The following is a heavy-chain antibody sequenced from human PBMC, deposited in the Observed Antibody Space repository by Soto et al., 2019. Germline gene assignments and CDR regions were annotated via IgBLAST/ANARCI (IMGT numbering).Heavy chain of an antibody. J-gene: IGHJ6*02. CDR1: GYSFTSYW. Sequence: HGESLKISCKGSGYSFTSYWIGWVRQMPGKGLESMGIIYPGDSDTRYSPSFQGQATISADKSISTAYLQWSSLKASDTAMYYCARTAAAGKYYYGMDVWGQGTTVTVSS. CDR3: ARTAAAGKYYYGMDV. V-gene: IGHV5-51*01. CDR2: IYPGDSDT. D-gene: IGHD6-13*01.